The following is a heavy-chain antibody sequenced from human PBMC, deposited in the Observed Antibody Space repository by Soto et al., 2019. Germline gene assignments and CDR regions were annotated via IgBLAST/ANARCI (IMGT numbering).Heavy chain of an antibody. J-gene: IGHJ4*02. CDR1: GGTFSSYA. CDR3: ARGREYCSGGSCPYYFDY. Sequence: SVKVSCKASGGTFSSYAISWVRQAPGQGLEWMGGIIPIFGTANYAQKFQGRVTITADESTSTAYMELSSLRSEDTAVYYCARGREYCSGGSCPYYFDYWGQGTLVTVSS. CDR2: IIPIFGTA. D-gene: IGHD2-15*01. V-gene: IGHV1-69*13.